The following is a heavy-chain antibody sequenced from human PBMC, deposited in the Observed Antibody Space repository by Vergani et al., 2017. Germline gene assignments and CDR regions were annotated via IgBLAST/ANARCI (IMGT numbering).Heavy chain of an antibody. D-gene: IGHD4-11*01. CDR1: GFTFSSYA. Sequence: EVQLLESGGGLVQPGGSLRLSCAASGFTFSSYAMSWVRQAPWKGLEWVSAISGSGGSTYYADSVKGRFTISRDNSKNTLYLQMNSLRAEDTAMYFCAKDLSYSTAWPHFDSRGQGTLVTVSS. J-gene: IGHJ4*02. CDR2: ISGSGGST. CDR3: AKDLSYSTAWPHFDS. V-gene: IGHV3-23*01.